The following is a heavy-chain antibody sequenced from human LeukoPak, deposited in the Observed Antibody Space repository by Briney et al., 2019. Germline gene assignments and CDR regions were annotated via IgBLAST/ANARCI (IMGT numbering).Heavy chain of an antibody. CDR1: GFTFDDYA. J-gene: IGHJ6*02. V-gene: IGHV3-43*02. D-gene: IGHD4-17*01. CDR2: ISGDGGST. CDR3: AKDLGDYGDHDSVHYYYYYGMDV. Sequence: GGSLRLSGAASGFTFDDYAMHWVRQAPGKGLEWVSLISGDGGSTYYADSLKGRFTISRDNSKNSLYLQMNSLRTEDTALYYCAKDLGDYGDHDSVHYYYYYGMDVWGQGTTVTVSS.